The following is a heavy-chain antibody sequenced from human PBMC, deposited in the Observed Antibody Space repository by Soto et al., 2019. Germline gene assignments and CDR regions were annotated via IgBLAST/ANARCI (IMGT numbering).Heavy chain of an antibody. D-gene: IGHD2-15*01. CDR2: IYYSGST. J-gene: IGHJ5*02. CDR1: GGSISSSSYY. V-gene: IGHV4-39*01. Sequence: QLQLQESGPGLVKPSETLSLTCTVSGGSISSSSYYWGWIRQPPGKGLEWIGSIYYSGSTYYNPSLKSRVTISVDTSKNQCSLKLSSVTAADTAVYYCGCSGGLREWFDPWGQGTLVTVSS. CDR3: GCSGGLREWFDP.